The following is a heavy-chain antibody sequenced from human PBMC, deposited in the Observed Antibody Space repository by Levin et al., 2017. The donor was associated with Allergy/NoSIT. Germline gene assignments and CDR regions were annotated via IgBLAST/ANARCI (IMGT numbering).Heavy chain of an antibody. V-gene: IGHV5-51*01. J-gene: IGHJ4*02. CDR3: YLSGSYLGYFEK. CDR2: IYPGDSET. Sequence: GESLKISCKGSGYTFTRYWIGWVRQKPGKGLEWMGNIYPGDSETRYSPSFQVQVTISADRSTSTAYLQWDSLKASDTAMYYCYLSGSYLGYFEKWGQGTLVTVSS. CDR1: GYTFTRYW. D-gene: IGHD1-26*01.